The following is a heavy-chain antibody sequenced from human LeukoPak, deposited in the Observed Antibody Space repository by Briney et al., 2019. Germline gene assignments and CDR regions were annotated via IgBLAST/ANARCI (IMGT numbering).Heavy chain of an antibody. CDR3: ARQSHLAMVRGVAVVYYYGMDV. Sequence: GESLKISCKGSGYSFTSYWIGWVRQMPGKGLEWMGIIYPGDSDTRYSPSFQGQVTISADKSISTAYLQWSSLKASDTAMYYCARQSHLAMVRGVAVVYYYGMDVWGQGTTVTVSS. CDR1: GYSFTSYW. J-gene: IGHJ6*02. D-gene: IGHD3-10*01. CDR2: IYPGDSDT. V-gene: IGHV5-51*01.